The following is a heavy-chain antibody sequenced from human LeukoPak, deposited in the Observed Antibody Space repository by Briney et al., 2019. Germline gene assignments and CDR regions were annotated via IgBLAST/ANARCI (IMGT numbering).Heavy chain of an antibody. CDR1: GIICSDHY. CDR2: ISSSSSYI. J-gene: IGHJ4*02. Sequence: GGSLRLSCAGSGIICSDHYMDWVRQAPGKGLEWVSSISSSSSYIYYADSVKGRFTISRDNAKNSLYLQMNSLRAEDTAVYYCAREGDIIVATSPSPYWGQGTLVTVSS. V-gene: IGHV3-21*01. D-gene: IGHD5-12*01. CDR3: AREGDIIVATSPSPY.